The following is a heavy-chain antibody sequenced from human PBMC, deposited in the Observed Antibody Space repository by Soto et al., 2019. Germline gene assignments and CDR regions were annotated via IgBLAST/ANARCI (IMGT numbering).Heavy chain of an antibody. J-gene: IGHJ4*02. CDR2: INPSNAKA. CDR1: GYPFTAYH. CDR3: TRMSTSFDF. Sequence: QVYLVQSGTEMKRPGASVKVSCQASGYPFTAYHMHWVRQAPGQGPGWMGMINPSNAKAKYAENFQDRITLTRDTSTNSVYMELSALRSEDTAIYFCTRMSTSFDFWGQGTLVSVSS. V-gene: IGHV1-46*03.